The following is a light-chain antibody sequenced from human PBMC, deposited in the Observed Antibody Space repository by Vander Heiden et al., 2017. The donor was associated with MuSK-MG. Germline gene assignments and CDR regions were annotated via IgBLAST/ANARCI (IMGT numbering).Light chain of an antibody. Sequence: AIRMTQSPSSLSASTGDRVTITCRASQGISSYLACYQQKPGKAPKLLIYAASTLQSGVPSRFSGSGSGTDFTLTISCLQSEDFATYYCQQYYSYPHTFGQGTKVEIK. CDR1: QGISSY. J-gene: IGKJ1*01. CDR2: AAS. V-gene: IGKV1-8*01. CDR3: QQYYSYPHT.